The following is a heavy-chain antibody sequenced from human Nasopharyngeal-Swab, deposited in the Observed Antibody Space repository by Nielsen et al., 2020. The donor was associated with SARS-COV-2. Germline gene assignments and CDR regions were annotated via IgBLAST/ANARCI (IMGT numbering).Heavy chain of an antibody. CDR1: GFTFSSYW. CDR3: ASLSSSSWFFDY. D-gene: IGHD6-13*01. V-gene: IGHV3-7*01. J-gene: IGHJ4*02. CDR2: IKQDGSEK. Sequence: GESLKISCAASGFTFSSYWMSWVRQAPGKGLEWVANIKQDGSEKYYVDSVKGRFPISRDNAKNSLYLQMNSLRAEDTAVYYCASLSSSSWFFDYWGQGTLVTVSS.